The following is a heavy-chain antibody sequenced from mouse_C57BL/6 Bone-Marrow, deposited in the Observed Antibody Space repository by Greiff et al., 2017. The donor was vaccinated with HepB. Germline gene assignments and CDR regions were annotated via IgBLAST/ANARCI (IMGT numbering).Heavy chain of an antibody. V-gene: IGHV5-2*01. Sequence: EVKLVESGGGLVQPGESLKLSCESNEYEFPSHDMSWVRKTPEKRLELVAAINSDGGSTYYPDTMERRFIISRDNTKKTLYLQMSSLRSEDTALYYCARHEYYYGSSPWFAYWGQGTLVTVSA. J-gene: IGHJ3*01. CDR3: ARHEYYYGSSPWFAY. CDR2: INSDGGST. CDR1: EYEFPSHD. D-gene: IGHD1-1*01.